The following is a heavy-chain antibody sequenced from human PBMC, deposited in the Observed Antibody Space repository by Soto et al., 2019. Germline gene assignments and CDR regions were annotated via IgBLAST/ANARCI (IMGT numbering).Heavy chain of an antibody. CDR1: GFTFSSYA. CDR2: ISYDGSNK. CDR3: ARDLGGSGNPPHHVGYYYYYYGMDV. Sequence: QVQLVESGGGVVQPGRSLRLSCAASGFTFSSYAIHWVRQAPGKGLEWVAVISYDGSNKYYADSVKGGFTISRDNSKNTLYLQMNSLRAEDTAVYYCARDLGGSGNPPHHVGYYYYYYGMDVWGQGTTVTVSS. V-gene: IGHV3-30-3*01. D-gene: IGHD3-10*01. J-gene: IGHJ6*02.